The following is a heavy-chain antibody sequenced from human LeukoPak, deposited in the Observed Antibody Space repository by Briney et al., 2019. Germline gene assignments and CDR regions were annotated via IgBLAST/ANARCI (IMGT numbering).Heavy chain of an antibody. D-gene: IGHD3-9*01. CDR2: IGDAGT. Sequence: PGGSLRLSCAASGFTFNDFAMTWVRQAPGKGLEWVSSIGDAGTYYADSVKGRFTISRDNSKNTLYLQMNSLRAEDTAVYYCARARPTLRYFDWLSFDYWGQGTLVTVSS. J-gene: IGHJ4*02. V-gene: IGHV3-23*01. CDR3: ARARPTLRYFDWLSFDY. CDR1: GFTFNDFA.